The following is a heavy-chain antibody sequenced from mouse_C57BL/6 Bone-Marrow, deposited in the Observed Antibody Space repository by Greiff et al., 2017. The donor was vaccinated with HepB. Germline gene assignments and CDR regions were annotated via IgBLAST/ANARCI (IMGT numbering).Heavy chain of an antibody. CDR1: GYTFTSYW. CDR3: ARSRTGTGFDY. Sequence: QVHVKQPGAELVKPGASVKLSCKASGYTFTSYWMHWVKQRPGQGLEWIGMIHPNSGSTNYNEKFKSKATLTVDKSSSTAYMQLSSLTSEDSAVYYCARSRTGTGFDYWGQGTTLTVSS. J-gene: IGHJ2*01. CDR2: IHPNSGST. V-gene: IGHV1-64*01. D-gene: IGHD4-1*01.